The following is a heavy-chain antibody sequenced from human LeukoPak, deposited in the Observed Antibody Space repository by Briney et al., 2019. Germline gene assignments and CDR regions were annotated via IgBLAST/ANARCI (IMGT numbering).Heavy chain of an antibody. J-gene: IGHJ4*02. V-gene: IGHV3-23*01. D-gene: IGHD3-22*01. CDR1: GFTFSSYA. Sequence: GGSLRLSCAASGFTFSSYAMSWVRQAPGKGPEWVSAISGSGGSTYYADSVKGRFTISRDNSKNTLYLQMNSLRAEDTAVYYCAKSWDTSSYYQYYFDYWGQGTLVTVSS. CDR3: AKSWDTSSYYQYYFDY. CDR2: ISGSGGST.